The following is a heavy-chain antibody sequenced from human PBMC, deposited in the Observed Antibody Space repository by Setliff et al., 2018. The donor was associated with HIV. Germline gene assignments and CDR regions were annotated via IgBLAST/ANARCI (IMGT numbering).Heavy chain of an antibody. CDR2: ISSSGGST. V-gene: IGHV3-23*01. CDR1: GFTFSSYA. CDR3: ARDFCGSSCSSGYGYFDH. D-gene: IGHD2-15*01. J-gene: IGHJ4*02. Sequence: GGSLRLSCAASGFTFSSYAMSWVRQAPGKGLDWVSAISSSGGSTYYADSVKGRFTISRDNSKNTLYLQMNSLRAEDTAVYYCARDFCGSSCSSGYGYFDHWGQGTLVTVSS.